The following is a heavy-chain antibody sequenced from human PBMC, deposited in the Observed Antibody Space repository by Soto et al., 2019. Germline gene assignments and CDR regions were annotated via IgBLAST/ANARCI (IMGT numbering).Heavy chain of an antibody. CDR3: ASLSGMVRGVIIARRTDY. D-gene: IGHD3-10*01. Sequence: SETLSLTCAVYGGSFIGYYWSWIRQPPWKGLEWIGEINHSGSTNYNPSLKSRVTISVDTSKNQFSLKLSSVTAADTAVYYCASLSGMVRGVIIARRTDYWGQGTLVTVSS. CDR2: INHSGST. J-gene: IGHJ4*02. V-gene: IGHV4-34*01. CDR1: GGSFIGYY.